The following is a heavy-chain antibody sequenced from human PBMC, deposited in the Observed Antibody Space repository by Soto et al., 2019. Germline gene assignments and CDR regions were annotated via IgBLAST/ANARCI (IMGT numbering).Heavy chain of an antibody. J-gene: IGHJ4*02. CDR3: ARESHIAAAGPFAY. CDR1: GFTFSSYA. Sequence: GGSLRLSCAASGFTFSSYAMHWVRQAPGKGLEWVAVISYDVSNKYYADSVKGRFTISRDNSKNTLYLQMNSLRAEDTAVYYCARESHIAAAGPFAYWGRGTLVTVSS. D-gene: IGHD6-13*01. V-gene: IGHV3-30-3*01. CDR2: ISYDVSNK.